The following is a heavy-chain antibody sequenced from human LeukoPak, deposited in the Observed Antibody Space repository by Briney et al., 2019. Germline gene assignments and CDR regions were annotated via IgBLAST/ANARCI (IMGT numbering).Heavy chain of an antibody. D-gene: IGHD3-22*01. CDR3: AKVDSSGYYPYYFDY. CDR2: ISGSGGST. J-gene: IGHJ4*02. CDR1: GFTFSSYA. Sequence: SGGSLRLSCAASGFTFSSYAMSWVRQAPGKGLEWVSAISGSGGSTYYADSVKGRFTISRDNSKNTLYLQMNSLRAEDTAVYYCAKVDSSGYYPYYFDYWGQGTLVTVSP. V-gene: IGHV3-23*01.